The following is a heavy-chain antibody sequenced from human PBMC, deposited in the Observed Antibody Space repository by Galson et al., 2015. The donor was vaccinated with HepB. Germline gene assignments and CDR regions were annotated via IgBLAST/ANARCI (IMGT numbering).Heavy chain of an antibody. CDR2: IKQDGSEK. CDR3: ARDSSSWYYYYGMDV. CDR1: GFTLSPYA. Sequence: SLRLSCAVSGFTLSPYALHWVRQAPGKGLEWVANIKQDGSEKYYVDSVKGRFTISRDNAKNSLYLQMNSLRAEDTAVYYCARDSSSWYYYYGMDVWGQGTTVTVSS. V-gene: IGHV3-7*03. J-gene: IGHJ6*02. D-gene: IGHD6-13*01.